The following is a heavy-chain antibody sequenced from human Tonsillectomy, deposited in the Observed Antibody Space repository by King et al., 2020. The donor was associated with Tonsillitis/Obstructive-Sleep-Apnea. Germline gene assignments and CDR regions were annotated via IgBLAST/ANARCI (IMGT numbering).Heavy chain of an antibody. V-gene: IGHV1-69*12. CDR3: ARGAKGYCSSTSCYQPLDY. D-gene: IGHD2-2*01. CDR1: GGTFSSDA. Sequence: QLVQSGAEVKKPGSSVKVSCKASGGTFSSDAITWVRQAPGQGLEWMGGIIPIFXTXNYAQKFQGRVTITADESTSTAYMELSSLRSEDTAVYYCARGAKGYCSSTSCYQPLDYWGQXTLVIVSS. J-gene: IGHJ4*02. CDR2: IIPIFXTX.